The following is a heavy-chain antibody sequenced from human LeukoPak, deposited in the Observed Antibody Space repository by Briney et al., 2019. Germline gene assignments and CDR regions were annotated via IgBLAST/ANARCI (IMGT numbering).Heavy chain of an antibody. CDR3: AIDPNWGTHS. V-gene: IGHV3-23*01. J-gene: IGHJ4*02. CDR2: IGNNGGGI. CDR1: GFTFSTYT. Sequence: GGSLRLSCAASGFTFSTYTMYWVRHPPGKRLEWVSIIGNNGGGIHYADSVRGRFTISRDNSKNAPYLQMNSLRVEDTAVYYCAIDPNWGTHSWGQGVLVTVSS. D-gene: IGHD7-27*01.